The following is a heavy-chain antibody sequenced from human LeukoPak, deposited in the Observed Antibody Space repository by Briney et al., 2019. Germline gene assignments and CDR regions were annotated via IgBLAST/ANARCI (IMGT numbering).Heavy chain of an antibody. CDR2: IYPGDSDT. D-gene: IGHD6-13*01. CDR1: GYSFTSYW. V-gene: IGHV5-51*01. J-gene: IGHJ4*02. CDR3: ARHVKYSSSFLGGKFDY. Sequence: GESLKISCKGSGYSFTSYWIGWVRQMPGKGLEWMGIIYPGDSDTRYSPSFQGQVTISGDKSISTAYLQWSSLKASDTAMYYCARHVKYSSSFLGGKFDYWGQGTLVTVSS.